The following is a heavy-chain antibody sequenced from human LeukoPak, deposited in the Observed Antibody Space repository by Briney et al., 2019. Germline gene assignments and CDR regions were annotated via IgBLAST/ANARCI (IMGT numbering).Heavy chain of an antibody. V-gene: IGHV3-53*01. Sequence: GGSLRLSRAASGFTVSSNYMSWVRQAPGKGLEWVSVIYSGGSTYYADSVKGRFTISRDNSKNTLYLQMNSLRAEDTAVYYCARDNPDYDILTGYFLRPGGMDVWGQGTTVTVSS. CDR1: GFTVSSNY. CDR3: ARDNPDYDILTGYFLRPGGMDV. D-gene: IGHD3-9*01. J-gene: IGHJ6*02. CDR2: IYSGGST.